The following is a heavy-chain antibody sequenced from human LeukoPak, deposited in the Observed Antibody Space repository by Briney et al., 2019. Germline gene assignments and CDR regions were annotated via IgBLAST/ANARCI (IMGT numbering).Heavy chain of an antibody. Sequence: PGGSLRLSCAASGFSFRSYAMNWVRQAPGRGLEWVSSISGSGNSPYYADFVKGRFTISRDNSKSTLYLQMNSLRAEDTAVYYCASGREGYNTAFGYWGRGTLLTVSS. CDR3: ASGREGYNTAFGY. CDR1: GFSFRSYA. CDR2: ISGSGNSP. J-gene: IGHJ4*02. D-gene: IGHD5-24*01. V-gene: IGHV3-23*01.